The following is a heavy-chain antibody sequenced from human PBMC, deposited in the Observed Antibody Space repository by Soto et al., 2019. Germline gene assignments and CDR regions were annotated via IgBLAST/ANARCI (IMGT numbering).Heavy chain of an antibody. CDR1: GYTFTGYY. Sequence: ASVKVSCKASGYTFTGYYMHWVRQAPGQGLEWMGWINPNSGGTNYAQKFQGWVTMTRDTSISTAYMELSRLRSDDTAVYYCASDRIYGSGSYSDWGQGTLVTVSS. V-gene: IGHV1-2*04. J-gene: IGHJ4*02. D-gene: IGHD3-10*01. CDR3: ASDRIYGSGSYSD. CDR2: INPNSGGT.